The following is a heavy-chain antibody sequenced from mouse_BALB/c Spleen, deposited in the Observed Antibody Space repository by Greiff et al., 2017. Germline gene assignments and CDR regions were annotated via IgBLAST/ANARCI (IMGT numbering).Heavy chain of an antibody. CDR1: GFTFSSFG. J-gene: IGHJ1*01. CDR3: ARGDDWYFDV. Sequence: DVKLVESGGGLVQPGGSRKLSCAASGFTFSSFGMHWVRQAPEKGLEWVAYISSGSSTIYYADTVKGRFTISRDNPKNTLFLQMTSLRSEDTAMYYCARGDDWYFDVWGAGTTVTVSS. V-gene: IGHV5-17*02. CDR2: ISSGSSTI. D-gene: IGHD3-3*01.